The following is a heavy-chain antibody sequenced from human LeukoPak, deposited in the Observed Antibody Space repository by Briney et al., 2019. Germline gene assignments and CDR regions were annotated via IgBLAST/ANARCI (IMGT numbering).Heavy chain of an antibody. CDR1: GFTFSSYA. J-gene: IGHJ4*02. CDR3: ARTVTTVTTFIDY. Sequence: GGSLRLSCAASGFTFSSYAMHWVRQAPGKGLEWVAVISYDGSNKYYADSVKGRFTISRDNSRNTLYLQMNSLRAEDTAVYYCARTVTTVTTFIDYWGQGTLVTVSS. V-gene: IGHV3-30-3*01. D-gene: IGHD4-4*01. CDR2: ISYDGSNK.